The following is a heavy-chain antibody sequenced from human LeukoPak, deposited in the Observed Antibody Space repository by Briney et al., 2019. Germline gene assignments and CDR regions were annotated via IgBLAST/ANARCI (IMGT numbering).Heavy chain of an antibody. Sequence: SETLSLTCTVSGGSISSYYWSWIRQPPGKGLEWIGYIYYSGSTNYNPSLKSRVTISVDMSKNQFSLNLSSVTAADTAVYYCARGIAAAGLPYFDYWGQGTLVTVSS. CDR1: GGSISSYY. CDR2: IYYSGST. V-gene: IGHV4-59*01. CDR3: ARGIAAAGLPYFDY. J-gene: IGHJ4*02. D-gene: IGHD6-13*01.